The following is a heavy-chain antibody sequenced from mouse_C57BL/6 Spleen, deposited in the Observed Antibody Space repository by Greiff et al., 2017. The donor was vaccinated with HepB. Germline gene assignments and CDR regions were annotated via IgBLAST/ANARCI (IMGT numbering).Heavy chain of an antibody. CDR2: IYPADGDT. J-gene: IGHJ3*01. D-gene: IGHD1-1*01. V-gene: IGHV1-80*01. CDR3: ANYYGSSCQAWFAY. Sequence: VQLQQSGAELVKPGASVKISCKASGYAFSSYWMNWVKQRPGKGLEWIGQIYPADGDTNYNGKFKGKATLTADKSSSTAYMQLSSLTSEDSAVYFCANYYGSSCQAWFAYWGQGTLVTVSA. CDR1: GYAFSSYW.